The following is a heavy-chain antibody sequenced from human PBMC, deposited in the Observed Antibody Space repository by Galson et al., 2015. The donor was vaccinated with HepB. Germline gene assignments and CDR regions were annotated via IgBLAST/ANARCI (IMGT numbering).Heavy chain of an antibody. J-gene: IGHJ3*01. CDR3: ARDVATGDAFDV. CDR2: IIPIFGTA. Sequence: SVKVSCKASGGTFSSYAISWVRQAPGQGLEWMGGIIPIFGTANYAQKFQGRVTITADESTSTAYMELGSLRSEDTAVYYCARDVATGDAFDVWGQGTMVTVSS. CDR1: GGTFSSYA. V-gene: IGHV1-69*13. D-gene: IGHD5-12*01.